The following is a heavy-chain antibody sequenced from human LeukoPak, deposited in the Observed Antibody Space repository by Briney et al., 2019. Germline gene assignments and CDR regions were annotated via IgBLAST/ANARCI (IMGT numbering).Heavy chain of an antibody. CDR2: INWNSASI. CDR3: AKEVGIYGDWYFDL. CDR1: GFTFYDHG. V-gene: IGHV3-9*01. J-gene: IGHJ2*01. D-gene: IGHD2-21*01. Sequence: GGSLRLSCAASGFTFYDHGMHWVRQAPGKGLEWVSGINWNSASIGYADSVKGRFTISRDNAKNSLYLQMNRLRAEDTALYYCAKEVGIYGDWYFDLWGRGTLDTVSS.